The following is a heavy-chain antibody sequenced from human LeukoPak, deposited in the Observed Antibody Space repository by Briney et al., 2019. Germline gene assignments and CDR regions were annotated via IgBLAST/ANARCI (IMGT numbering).Heavy chain of an antibody. CDR3: ARDVGDYYGSGSYYTAFDY. V-gene: IGHV1-69*13. J-gene: IGHJ4*02. D-gene: IGHD3-10*01. CDR1: GGTFSSYA. Sequence: GASVKVSCKASGGTFSSYAISWVRQAPGQGLEWMGGIIPIFGTANYAQKFQGRVTITADESTSTAYMELSSLRSEDTAVYYCARDVGDYYGSGSYYTAFDYWGQGTLVTVSS. CDR2: IIPIFGTA.